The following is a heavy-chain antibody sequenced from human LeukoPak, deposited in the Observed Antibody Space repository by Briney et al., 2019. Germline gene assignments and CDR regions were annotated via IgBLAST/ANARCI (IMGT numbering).Heavy chain of an antibody. J-gene: IGHJ6*03. CDR1: GFTFSSYW. V-gene: IGHV3-23*01. Sequence: GGSLRLSCAASGFTFSSYWMSWVRQAPGKGLEWVSAISGSGGSTYYADSVKGRFTISRDNSKNTLYLQMNSLRAEDTAVYYCAKSNYGSGGYYYYYYYMDVWGKGTTVTVSS. CDR3: AKSNYGSGGYYYYYYYMDV. CDR2: ISGSGGST. D-gene: IGHD3-10*01.